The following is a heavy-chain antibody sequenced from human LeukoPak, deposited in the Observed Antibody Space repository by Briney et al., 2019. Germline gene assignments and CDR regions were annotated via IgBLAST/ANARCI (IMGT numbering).Heavy chain of an antibody. CDR3: AKVDRASRTHDY. Sequence: GGSLRLSCAASGFTFSSYAMSWLRQAPGKGLEWGSAISGSGGSTYYADSVKGRFTISRDNYKNTLYLKMNSLRAEDTAVYYCAKVDRASRTHDYWGQGTLVTVSS. V-gene: IGHV3-23*01. CDR2: ISGSGGST. CDR1: GFTFSSYA. J-gene: IGHJ4*02. D-gene: IGHD1-14*01.